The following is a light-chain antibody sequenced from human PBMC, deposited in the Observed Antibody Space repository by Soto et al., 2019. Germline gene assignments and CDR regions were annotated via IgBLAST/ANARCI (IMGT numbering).Light chain of an antibody. CDR3: QQYNSYPKT. J-gene: IGKJ1*01. Sequence: DIPMTQSPSTLSASVEDRVIITCRASQSISSRLAWYQQKPGKAPKLLIYDASSLESGVPSRFSGSGSGTEFTLTISSLQPDDFATYYCQQYNSYPKTFGQGTKV. V-gene: IGKV1-5*01. CDR1: QSISSR. CDR2: DAS.